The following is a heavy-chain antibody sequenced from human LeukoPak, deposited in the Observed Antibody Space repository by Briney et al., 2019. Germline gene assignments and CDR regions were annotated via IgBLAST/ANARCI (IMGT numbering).Heavy chain of an antibody. CDR3: ARKALYYYDSSGYPRLKNAFDI. D-gene: IGHD3-22*01. V-gene: IGHV4-34*01. Sequence: PSETLSLTCAVYGGSFSGYYWSWIRQPPGKGLEWIGEINHSGSTNYNPSLKSRVTISVDTSKNQFSLKLSSVTAADTAVYYCARKALYYYDSSGYPRLKNAFDIWGQGTMVTVSS. J-gene: IGHJ3*02. CDR1: GGSFSGYY. CDR2: INHSGST.